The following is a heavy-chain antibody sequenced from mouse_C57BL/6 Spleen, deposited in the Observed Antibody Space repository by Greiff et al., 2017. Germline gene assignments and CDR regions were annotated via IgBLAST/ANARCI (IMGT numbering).Heavy chain of an antibody. J-gene: IGHJ1*03. D-gene: IGHD1-1*01. CDR1: GFTFSSYA. V-gene: IGHV5-4*01. CDR2: ISDGGSYT. CDR3: AKDGAYYCSSYRWYFDV. Sequence: DVHLVESGGGLVKPGGSLKLSCAASGFTFSSYAMSWVRQTPEKRLEWVATISDGGSYTYYPDNVKGRFTISRDNAKNNLYLQMSHLKSEDTAMYYCAKDGAYYCSSYRWYFDVWGTGTTVTVSS.